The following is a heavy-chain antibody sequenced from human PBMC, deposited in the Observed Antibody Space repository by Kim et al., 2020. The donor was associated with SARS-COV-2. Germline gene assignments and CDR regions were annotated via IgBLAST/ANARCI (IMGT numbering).Heavy chain of an antibody. CDR2: IYPGDSDT. CDR3: ARREYQLLYGFHDAFDI. D-gene: IGHD2-2*02. CDR1: GYSFTSYW. Sequence: GESLKISCKGSGYSFTSYWIGWVRQMPGKGLEWMGIIYPGDSDTRYSPSFQGQVTISADKSISTAYLQWSSLKASDTAMYYCARREYQLLYGFHDAFDIWGQGTMVTVSS. J-gene: IGHJ3*02. V-gene: IGHV5-51*01.